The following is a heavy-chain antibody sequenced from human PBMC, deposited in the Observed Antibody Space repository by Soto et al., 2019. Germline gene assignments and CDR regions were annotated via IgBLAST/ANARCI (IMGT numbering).Heavy chain of an antibody. Sequence: EVQLVESGGGLVQPGGSLRLSCAASGFTFSNYWMHWVRQAPGKGLLWVSRIRTDGSSTGYADSVKGRFTISRDNAKNTMYWQMKSLRAEDTAVYYCAREGFYGDYALDYWGQGNLVTVSS. CDR2: IRTDGSST. CDR3: AREGFYGDYALDY. D-gene: IGHD4-17*01. J-gene: IGHJ4*02. V-gene: IGHV3-74*01. CDR1: GFTFSNYW.